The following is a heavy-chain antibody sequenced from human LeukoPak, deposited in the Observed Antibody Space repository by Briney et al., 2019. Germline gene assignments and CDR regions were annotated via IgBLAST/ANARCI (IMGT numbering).Heavy chain of an antibody. V-gene: IGHV3-7*03. CDR3: AKDKGNDYGDYSLGYGMDV. CDR1: GFTFSSYW. Sequence: GGSLRLSCAASGFTFSSYWMSWVRQAPGKGLERVANIKQDGSVKYYVDSVKGRFTISRDNSKNSLYLQMNSLRAEDTALYYCAKDKGNDYGDYSLGYGMDVWGQGTTVTVSS. D-gene: IGHD4-17*01. CDR2: IKQDGSVK. J-gene: IGHJ6*02.